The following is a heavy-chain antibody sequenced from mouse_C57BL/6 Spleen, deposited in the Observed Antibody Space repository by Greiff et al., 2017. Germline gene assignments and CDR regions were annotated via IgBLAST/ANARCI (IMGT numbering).Heavy chain of an antibody. V-gene: IGHV1-5*01. CDR3: TRYDGHGVYAMDY. CDR2: IYPGNSDT. CDR1: GYTFTSYW. Sequence: EVQLQQSGTVLARPGASVKMSCKTSGYTFTSYWMHWVKQRPGQGLEWIGAIYPGNSDTSYNQKVKGKAKLTAVTSASTAYMGLSSLTNEDSAVYYCTRYDGHGVYAMDYWGKGTSVTVSS. D-gene: IGHD2-3*01. J-gene: IGHJ4*01.